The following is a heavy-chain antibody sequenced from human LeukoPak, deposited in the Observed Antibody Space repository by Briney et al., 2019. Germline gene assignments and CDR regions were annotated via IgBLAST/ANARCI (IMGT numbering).Heavy chain of an antibody. CDR3: ARDYYSRSSWYPDY. V-gene: IGHV4-61*02. J-gene: IGHJ4*02. CDR2: IYTSGST. CDR1: GGSISSGSYY. Sequence: SQTLSLTCTVSGGSISSGSYYWSWIRQPAGKGLEWIGRIYTSGSTNYNPSLKSRVTMSVDTSLNQFSLKLSSVTAADTAVYYCARDYYSRSSWYPDYWGQGTLVIVSS. D-gene: IGHD6-13*01.